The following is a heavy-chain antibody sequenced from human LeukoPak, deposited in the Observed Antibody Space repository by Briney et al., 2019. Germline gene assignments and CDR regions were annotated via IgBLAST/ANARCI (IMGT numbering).Heavy chain of an antibody. J-gene: IGHJ6*02. CDR3: ARERGPYYYYYGMDV. V-gene: IGHV3-30*04. CDR2: ISYDGSNK. Sequence: GRSLRLSCAASGFTFSSYAMHWVRQAPGKGLEWVAVISYDGSNKYYADSVKGRFTISRDNSKNTLYLQMNSLRAEDTAVYYCARERGPYYYYYGMDVWGQGTTVTVSS. CDR1: GFTFSSYA.